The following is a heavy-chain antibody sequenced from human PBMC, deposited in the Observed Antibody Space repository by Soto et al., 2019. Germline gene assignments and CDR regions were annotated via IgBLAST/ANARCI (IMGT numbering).Heavy chain of an antibody. CDR1: GFIVSTNY. J-gene: IGHJ6*02. CDR3: ARDDRRGGYYYYALDV. CDR2: IYSDEST. Sequence: EVQLVESGGGLVQPGGSLRLSCAGSGFIVSTNYMSWVRQAPGKGLEWVSVIYSDESTYYADSVKGRFTISRDNSKNMLYLQMNSLGAEDTAVYYCARDDRRGGYYYYALDVWGQGTTVTVSS. D-gene: IGHD3-10*01. V-gene: IGHV3-66*01.